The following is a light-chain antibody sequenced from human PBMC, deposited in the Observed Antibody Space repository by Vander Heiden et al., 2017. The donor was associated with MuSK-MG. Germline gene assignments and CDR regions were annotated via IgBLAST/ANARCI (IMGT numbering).Light chain of an antibody. CDR2: ENN. CDR3: GTWDSRMSVWGYV. J-gene: IGLJ1*01. Sequence: QSVLTLPPSVSAAPGQKVTISCSGGSSNIANSYVSWYQQLPGTAPKLLIYENNKRPSGIPDRFSGSKSGTSATLGITGLQTGDEADYYCGTWDSRMSVWGYVFGTGTKVTVL. CDR1: SSNIANSY. V-gene: IGLV1-51*02.